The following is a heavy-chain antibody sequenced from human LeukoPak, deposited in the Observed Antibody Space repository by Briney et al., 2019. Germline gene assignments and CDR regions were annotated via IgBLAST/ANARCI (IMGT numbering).Heavy chain of an antibody. J-gene: IGHJ5*02. V-gene: IGHV1-3*01. CDR1: GYTFTSYA. D-gene: IGHD2-2*01. CDR3: ARGLSIVVVPAASWFDP. CDR2: INAGNGNT. Sequence: ASVKVSCKASGYTFTSYAMHWVRQAPGQRLEWMGWINAGNGNTKYSQKFQGRVTITRDTSASTAYMELSGLRSEDTAVYYCARGLSIVVVPAASWFDPWGQGTLVTVSS.